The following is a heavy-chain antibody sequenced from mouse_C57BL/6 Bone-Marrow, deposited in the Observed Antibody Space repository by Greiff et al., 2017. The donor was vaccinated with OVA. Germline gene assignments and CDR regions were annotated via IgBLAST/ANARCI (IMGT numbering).Heavy chain of an antibody. Sequence: EVKLVESAGGLVQPGSSMKLSCTASGFTFSDYYMAWVRQVPEKGLEWVANINYDGSSTYYLDSLKSRFIISRDNAKNILYLQMSSLKSEDTATYYCARGELYFDYWGQGTTLTVSS. V-gene: IGHV5-16*01. CDR1: GFTFSDYY. CDR3: ARGELYFDY. CDR2: INYDGSST. J-gene: IGHJ2*01.